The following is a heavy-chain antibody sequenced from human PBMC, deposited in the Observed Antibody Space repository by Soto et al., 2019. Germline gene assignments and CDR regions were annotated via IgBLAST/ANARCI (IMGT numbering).Heavy chain of an antibody. D-gene: IGHD6-19*01. Sequence: SVKVSCKTSGFTFSNSAMQWVRQARGQRPEWIGWIVVASGYANLAPKFQQRVVMTRDMSIRTAYMELSSLTSDDTAVYFCAAEVIAVAGDFDYWGQGTLVTVYS. CDR3: AAEVIAVAGDFDY. J-gene: IGHJ4*02. CDR1: GFTFSNSA. V-gene: IGHV1-58*02. CDR2: IVVASGYA.